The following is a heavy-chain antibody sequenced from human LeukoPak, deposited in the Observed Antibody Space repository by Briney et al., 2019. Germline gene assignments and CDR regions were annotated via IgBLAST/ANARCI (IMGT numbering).Heavy chain of an antibody. J-gene: IGHJ4*02. CDR2: IYYSGNT. D-gene: IGHD4-23*01. V-gene: IGHV4-59*08. Sequence: SETLSLTCTVSGDSISSSYWSWIRQPPGKGLEWIGYIYYSGNTNYNPSLKSRVTISVDTSKNQFSLKLTSVTAADTAVYFCAKTSVVHRPIDSWGQGTLVTVSS. CDR3: AKTSVVHRPIDS. CDR1: GDSISSSY.